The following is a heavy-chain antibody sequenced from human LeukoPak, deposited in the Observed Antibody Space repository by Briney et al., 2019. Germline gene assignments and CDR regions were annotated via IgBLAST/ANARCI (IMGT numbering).Heavy chain of an antibody. J-gene: IGHJ6*03. D-gene: IGHD1-26*01. V-gene: IGHV3-7*01. CDR3: AREEWELLRYYYYYMDV. Sequence: GGSLRLSCAASGFTFSSYWMSWVRQAPGKGLEWVANIKQDGSEKYYVDSVKGRFTISRDNTKNSLYLQMNSLRAEDTAVYYCAREEWELLRYYYYYMDVWGKGTTVTVSS. CDR2: IKQDGSEK. CDR1: GFTFSSYW.